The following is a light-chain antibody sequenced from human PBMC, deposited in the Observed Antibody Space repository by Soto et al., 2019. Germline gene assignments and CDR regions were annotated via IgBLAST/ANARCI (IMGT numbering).Light chain of an antibody. Sequence: EIVLTQSPGTLSLSPGERATLSCRASQSVSSNYFAWYQQKPGQAPRLLIYGISSRATGIPDRFSGSGSGTDFSLTISRLEPEDFAVYYCEQYGSSPGTFGQGTKVDNK. CDR2: GIS. CDR1: QSVSSNY. J-gene: IGKJ1*01. CDR3: EQYGSSPGT. V-gene: IGKV3-20*01.